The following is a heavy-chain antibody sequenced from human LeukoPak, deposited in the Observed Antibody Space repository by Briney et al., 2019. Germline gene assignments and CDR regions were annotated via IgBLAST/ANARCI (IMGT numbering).Heavy chain of an antibody. CDR3: ARQHYGILTGYFGFDY. CDR1: GFTFSSYG. Sequence: GGSLRLSCAASGFTFSSYGMHWIRQAPGKGLEWVSYISSSGSTIYYADSVKGRFTISRDNAKNSLYLQMNSLRAEDTAVYYCARQHYGILTGYFGFDYWGQGTLVTVSS. V-gene: IGHV3-48*04. J-gene: IGHJ4*02. D-gene: IGHD3-9*01. CDR2: ISSSGSTI.